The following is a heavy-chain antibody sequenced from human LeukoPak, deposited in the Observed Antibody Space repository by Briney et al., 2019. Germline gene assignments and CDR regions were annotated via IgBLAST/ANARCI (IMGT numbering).Heavy chain of an antibody. CDR1: GGSFSGYY. D-gene: IGHD6-6*01. CDR3: ARTQGRVTSIAARRPGGYFDY. J-gene: IGHJ4*02. V-gene: IGHV4-34*01. Sequence: SETLSLTCAVYGGSFSGYYWSWIRQPPGKGLEWIGEINHSGSTNYNPSLKSRVTISVDTSKNQFSLKLSSVTAADTAVYYCARTQGRVTSIAARRPGGYFDYWGQGTLVTVSS. CDR2: INHSGST.